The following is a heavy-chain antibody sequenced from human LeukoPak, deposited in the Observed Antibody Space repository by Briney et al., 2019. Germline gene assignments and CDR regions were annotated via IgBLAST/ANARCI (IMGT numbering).Heavy chain of an antibody. CDR1: GFTFSSYA. CDR3: ARLRSYGYYYDGMDV. Sequence: GGSLRLSCAASGFTFSSYAMSWVRQAPGKGLEWVSAISGSGGSTYYADSVKGRFTVSRDNAKNSLYLQMNSLRAEDTAVYYCARLRSYGYYYDGMDVWGQGTTVTVSS. D-gene: IGHD3-16*01. V-gene: IGHV3-23*01. J-gene: IGHJ6*02. CDR2: ISGSGGST.